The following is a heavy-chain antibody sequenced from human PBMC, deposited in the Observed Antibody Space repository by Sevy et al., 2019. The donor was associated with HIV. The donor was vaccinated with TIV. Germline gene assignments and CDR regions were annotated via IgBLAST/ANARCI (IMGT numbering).Heavy chain of an antibody. D-gene: IGHD6-13*01. J-gene: IGHJ4*02. CDR1: GFTFSDYY. V-gene: IGHV3-11*04. Sequence: GGSLRLSCAASGFTFSDYYMSWIRQAPGKGLEWVSYISSSSSTIYYADSVKGRFTISRDNAKNSLYLQMNSLRDEDTAVYYCASFPGQQRRFDYWGQGTLVTVSS. CDR2: ISSSSSTI. CDR3: ASFPGQQRRFDY.